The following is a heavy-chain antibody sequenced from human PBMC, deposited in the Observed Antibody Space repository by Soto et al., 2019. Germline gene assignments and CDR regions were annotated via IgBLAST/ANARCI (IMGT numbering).Heavy chain of an antibody. CDR3: ARSLDIVLMVYAIPFDY. D-gene: IGHD2-8*01. CDR1: GYTFTGYY. J-gene: IGHJ4*02. CDR2: INPNSGGT. Sequence: ASVKVSCKASGYTFTGYYMHWVRQAPGQGLEWMGWINPNSGGTNYAQKFQGRVTMTRDTSISTAYMELSRLRSDDTAVYYCARSLDIVLMVYAIPFDYWGQGTLVTVS. V-gene: IGHV1-2*02.